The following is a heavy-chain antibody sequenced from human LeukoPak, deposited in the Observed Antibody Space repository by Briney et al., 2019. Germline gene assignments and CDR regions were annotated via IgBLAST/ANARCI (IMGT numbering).Heavy chain of an antibody. D-gene: IGHD3-22*01. CDR3: AKEIDSSGYIYYYYGMDV. Sequence: GGSLRLSCAASGFTFSSYGMHWVRQAPGKGLEWVAVISYDGSNKYYADSVKGRFTISRDNSKNTLYLQMNSLRAEDTAVYYCAKEIDSSGYIYYYYGMDVWGQGTTVTVSS. CDR2: ISYDGSNK. V-gene: IGHV3-30*18. CDR1: GFTFSSYG. J-gene: IGHJ6*02.